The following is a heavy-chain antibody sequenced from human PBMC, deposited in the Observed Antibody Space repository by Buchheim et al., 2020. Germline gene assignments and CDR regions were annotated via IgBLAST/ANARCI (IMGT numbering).Heavy chain of an antibody. CDR1: GGSFSGYY. V-gene: IGHV4-34*01. CDR3: ARGQWSSTSCFFSGPSPSYYYGMDV. Sequence: QVQLQQWGAGLLKPSETLSLTCAVYGGSFSGYYWSWIRQPPGRGLEWIGEINHSGSTNYNPSLKSRVTISVYTSKNQFSLKLSSVTAADTAVYYCARGQWSSTSCFFSGPSPSYYYGMDVWGQGTT. J-gene: IGHJ6*02. CDR2: INHSGST. D-gene: IGHD2-2*01.